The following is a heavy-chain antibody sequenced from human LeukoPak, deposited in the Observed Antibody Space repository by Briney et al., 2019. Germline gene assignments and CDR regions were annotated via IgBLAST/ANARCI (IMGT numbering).Heavy chain of an antibody. CDR2: ISYIGST. D-gene: IGHD4-17*01. Sequence: PSETLSLTCTVSGGSIGTYYWSWIRQPPGKGLEWIGYISYIGSTNYNPSLKSRVTISIDTSKNQFSLKLRCVTAADTAVYYCARDLVTVTKGFDIWGQGTMVSVSS. CDR3: ARDLVTVTKGFDI. CDR1: GGSIGTYY. V-gene: IGHV4-59*01. J-gene: IGHJ3*02.